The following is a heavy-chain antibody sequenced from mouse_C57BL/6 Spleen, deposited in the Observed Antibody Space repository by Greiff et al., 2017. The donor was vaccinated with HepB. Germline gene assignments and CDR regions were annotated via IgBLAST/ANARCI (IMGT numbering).Heavy chain of an antibody. J-gene: IGHJ4*01. CDR2: ISYSGST. V-gene: IGHV3-1*01. CDR3: ARASLLYYAMDY. Sequence: ESGPGMVKPSQSLSLTCTVTGYSITSGYDWHWIRHFPGNKLEWMGYISYSGSTNYNPSLKSRISITHDTSKNHFFLKLNSVTTEDTATYYCARASLLYYAMDYWGQGTSVTVSS. D-gene: IGHD1-1*01. CDR1: GYSITSGYD.